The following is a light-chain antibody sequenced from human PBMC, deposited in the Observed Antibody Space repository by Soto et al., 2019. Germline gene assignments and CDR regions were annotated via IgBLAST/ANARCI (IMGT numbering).Light chain of an antibody. Sequence: QSALTQSASVSGSPGQSITISCTGASSDIGATDDVSWYQQHPGKAPQLIIYEVRHRPSGISTRFSGSKSGNTASLTISGLQAEDEGDYFCSSHTTTTTPYVFGTGTKLTVL. V-gene: IGLV2-14*01. CDR2: EVR. CDR3: SSHTTTTTPYV. J-gene: IGLJ1*01. CDR1: SSDIGATDD.